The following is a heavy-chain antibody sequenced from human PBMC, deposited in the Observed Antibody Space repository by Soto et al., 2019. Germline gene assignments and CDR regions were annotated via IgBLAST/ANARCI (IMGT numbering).Heavy chain of an antibody. J-gene: IGHJ4*02. D-gene: IGHD3-10*01. Sequence: QVQLVQSGAEVKKPGASVKVSCKASGYTFTGYYMHWVRQAPGQGLGWMGWINPNSGGRNYAQKFQGWVTMTRDTSISTAYMELSRLRSDDTAVYYCARDPGYGSGSYYDYWGQGALVTVSS. CDR3: ARDPGYGSGSYYDY. CDR1: GYTFTGYY. CDR2: INPNSGGR. V-gene: IGHV1-2*04.